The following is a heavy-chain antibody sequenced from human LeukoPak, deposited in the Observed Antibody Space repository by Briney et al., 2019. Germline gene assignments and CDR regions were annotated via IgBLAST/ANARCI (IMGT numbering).Heavy chain of an antibody. J-gene: IGHJ6*02. CDR2: IYYSGST. Sequence: PSETLSLTCTVSGGSISSYYWSWIRQPPGKGLEWIGYIYYSGSTNYNPSLKSRVTISVDTSKNQFSLKLSSVTAADTAVYYCARLLLDSSSWYGMDVWGQGTTVTVSS. CDR1: GGSISSYY. D-gene: IGHD6-13*01. V-gene: IGHV4-59*08. CDR3: ARLLLDSSSWYGMDV.